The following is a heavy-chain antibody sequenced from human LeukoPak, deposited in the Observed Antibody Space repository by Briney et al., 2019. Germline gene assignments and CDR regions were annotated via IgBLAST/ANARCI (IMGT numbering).Heavy chain of an antibody. D-gene: IGHD2-15*01. CDR1: GFTFSSYS. CDR2: ISSSSSYI. V-gene: IGHV3-21*04. J-gene: IGHJ4*02. Sequence: GGSLRLSCAASGFTFSSYSMNWVRQAPGKGLEWVSSISSSSSYIYYADSVKGRFTISRDNAKNSLYLQMNRLRVEDAAVYYCARAPVTSCRGAFCYPFDYWGQGTLVTVSS. CDR3: ARAPVTSCRGAFCYPFDY.